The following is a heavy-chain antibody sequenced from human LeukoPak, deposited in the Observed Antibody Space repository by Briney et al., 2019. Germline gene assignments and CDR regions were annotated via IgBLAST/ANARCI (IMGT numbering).Heavy chain of an antibody. J-gene: IGHJ4*02. CDR1: GHSFTSYY. V-gene: IGHV1-46*01. CDR2: IDPSGGST. CDR3: ASLGSGSSPVIDFDF. Sequence: GASVKVSCKASGHSFTSYYMHWVRQAPGQGLEWMGIIDPSGGSTNYAQRFQGRITMTRDTSTRTVYMELSSLRSEDTAIYYCASLGSGSSPVIDFDFWGQGTLVTVSS. D-gene: IGHD3-10*01.